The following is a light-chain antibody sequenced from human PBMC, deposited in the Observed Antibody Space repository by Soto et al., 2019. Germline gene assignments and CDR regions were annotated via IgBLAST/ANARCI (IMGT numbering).Light chain of an antibody. Sequence: ALTQPRSVSGSPGQSVTISCTGTSSDVGGYNYVSWYQQHPGKAPKFMIYDVTKRPSGVPDRFSGSKSGNTASLTISGLQAEDEADYYCCSYAGSYTYVFGTGTKLTVL. V-gene: IGLV2-11*01. CDR2: DVT. CDR1: SSDVGGYNY. CDR3: CSYAGSYTYV. J-gene: IGLJ1*01.